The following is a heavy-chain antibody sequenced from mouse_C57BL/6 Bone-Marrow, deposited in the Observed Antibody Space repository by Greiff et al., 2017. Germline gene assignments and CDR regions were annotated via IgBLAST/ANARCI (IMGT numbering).Heavy chain of an antibody. V-gene: IGHV1-81*01. CDR3: TRGYYYGSYYVDY. CDR1: GYTFTRYG. J-gene: IGHJ2*01. D-gene: IGHD1-1*01. CDR2: IYPRSGNT. Sequence: QVQLQQSGAELARPGASVKLSCKASGYTFTRYGISWVKQRTGQGLEWIGEIYPRSGNTYYNEKFKGKATLTADKSSSTVYMELRSLTSEDAAVYCGTRGYYYGSYYVDYWGQGTTLTVSS.